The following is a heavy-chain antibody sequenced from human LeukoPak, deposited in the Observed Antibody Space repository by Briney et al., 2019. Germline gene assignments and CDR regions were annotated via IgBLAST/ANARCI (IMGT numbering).Heavy chain of an antibody. D-gene: IGHD4-11*01. V-gene: IGHV1-8*01. CDR1: GFTFTSYD. CDR2: MNPNSGNT. J-gene: IGHJ5*02. CDR3: ARVPVSTGEVDP. Sequence: ASVKVSCKASGFTFTSYDINWVRQATGQGLEWMGWMNPNSGNTGYAQKFQGRVTMTRNTSISTAYMELSSLRSEDTAVYYCARVPVSTGEVDPWGQGTLVTVSS.